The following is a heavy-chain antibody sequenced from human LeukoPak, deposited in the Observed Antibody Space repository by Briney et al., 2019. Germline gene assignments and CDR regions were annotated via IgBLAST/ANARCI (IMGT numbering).Heavy chain of an antibody. CDR1: GGSISSYY. CDR3: ARVRDEGDNWFDP. Sequence: SETLSLTCTVSGGSISSYYWSWIRQPPGKGLEWIGEINHSGSTNYNPSLKSRVTISVDKSKNQFSLKLSSVTAADTAVYYCARVRDEGDNWFDPWGQGTLVTVSS. D-gene: IGHD3-16*01. J-gene: IGHJ5*02. CDR2: INHSGST. V-gene: IGHV4-34*01.